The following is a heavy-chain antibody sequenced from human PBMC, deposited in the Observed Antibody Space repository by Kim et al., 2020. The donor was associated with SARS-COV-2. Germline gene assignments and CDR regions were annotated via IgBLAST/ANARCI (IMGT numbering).Heavy chain of an antibody. Sequence: WGSLRLSCAASGFTFRSYWMSWVRQAPGKGLEWVANIKEEGSEKYYVDSVKGRFTISRDNAKNSLFLQMNSLRAEDAAVYYCGRDYSYWGQGTLVTVSS. CDR3: GRDYSY. D-gene: IGHD1-26*01. CDR2: IKEEGSEK. J-gene: IGHJ4*02. V-gene: IGHV3-7*01. CDR1: GFTFRSYW.